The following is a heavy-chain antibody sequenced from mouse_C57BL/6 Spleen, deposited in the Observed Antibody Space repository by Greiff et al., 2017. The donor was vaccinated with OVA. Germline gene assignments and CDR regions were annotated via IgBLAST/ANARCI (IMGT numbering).Heavy chain of an antibody. CDR2: IDPEDGET. D-gene: IGHD1-1*01. J-gene: IGHJ2*01. CDR1: GFNIKDYY. CDR3: ARGITTVVGDY. Sequence: VQLKESGAELVKPGASVKLSCTASGFNIKDYYMHWVKQRTEQGLEWIGRIDPEDGETKYAPKFQGKATITADTSSNTAYLQISILTSEDTAVYYCARGITTVVGDYWGQGTTLTVSS. V-gene: IGHV14-2*01.